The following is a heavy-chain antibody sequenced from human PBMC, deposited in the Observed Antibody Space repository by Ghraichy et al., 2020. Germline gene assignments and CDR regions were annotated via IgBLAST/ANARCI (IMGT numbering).Heavy chain of an antibody. D-gene: IGHD2-2*01. J-gene: IGHJ5*02. V-gene: IGHV4-61*02. Sequence: SQTLSLTCSVSGGPISSGNYCWSWIRQPAGKGLEWIGRFCNNGVTNNNPSLKSRVTISIDTSNNHFSLKLTSVTAADTAVYYCARDWGVLWDCSRTTCYAGRSFDPWGQGALVTVSS. CDR3: ARDWGVLWDCSRTTCYAGRSFDP. CDR2: FCNNGVT. CDR1: GGPISSGNYC.